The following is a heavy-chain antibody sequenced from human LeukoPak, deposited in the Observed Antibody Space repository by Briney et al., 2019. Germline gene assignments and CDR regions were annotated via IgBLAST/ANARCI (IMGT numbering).Heavy chain of an antibody. J-gene: IGHJ4*02. D-gene: IGHD6-19*01. Sequence: AGSVKVSCKASVYTFTGQFIHWLRQAPGQGLAWMGWIDPPRGTPHYAQKFQDTVTLTRDTSIGTAYLEVHRLQSDDTAVYYCARSGFSTGFYLDFWGQGTLISVSS. CDR3: ARSGFSTGFYLDF. V-gene: IGHV1-2*02. CDR2: IDPPRGTP. CDR1: VYTFTGQF.